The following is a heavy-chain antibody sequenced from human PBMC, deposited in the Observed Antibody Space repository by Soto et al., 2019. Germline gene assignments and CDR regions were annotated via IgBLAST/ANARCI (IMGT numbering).Heavy chain of an antibody. J-gene: IGHJ4*02. D-gene: IGHD2-2*01. CDR2: IYYSGST. CDR3: ARRSSSSTACYGIDY. V-gene: IGHV4-39*01. Sequence: PSETLSLTCTVSGGSISGSSYYWGWIRQPPGKGLEWIGSIYYSGSTYYNPSLKSRVTISVDTSKNQFSLKLSSVTAADTAVYYCARRSSSSTACYGIDYWGQGTLVTV. CDR1: GGSISGSSYY.